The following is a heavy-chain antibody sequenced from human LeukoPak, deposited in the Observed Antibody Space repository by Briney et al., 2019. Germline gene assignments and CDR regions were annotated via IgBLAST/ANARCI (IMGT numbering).Heavy chain of an antibody. CDR1: GYTFTSYG. D-gene: IGHD3-10*01. CDR3: ARAANYYGSGRRGFDY. J-gene: IGHJ4*02. Sequence: GASVKVSCKASGYTFTSYGISWVRQAPGQGLEWMGWISAYNGNTNYAQKLQGRVTMTTDTSTSTAYMELSSLRSEDTAVYYCARAANYYGSGRRGFDYWGQGTLVTVSS. CDR2: ISAYNGNT. V-gene: IGHV1-18*01.